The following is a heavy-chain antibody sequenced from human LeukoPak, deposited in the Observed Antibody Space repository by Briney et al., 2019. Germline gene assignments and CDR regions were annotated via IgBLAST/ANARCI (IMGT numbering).Heavy chain of an antibody. J-gene: IGHJ4*02. V-gene: IGHV4-39*07. CDR1: GGSISSNSYY. D-gene: IGHD3-9*01. CDR2: IYYSGST. CDR3: ASTYYDILTGYYAFDY. Sequence: SETLSLTCTVSGGSISSNSYYWDWIRQPPGKGLEWIGSIYYSGSTYYNPSLKSRVTISLDTSKNQFSLKLSSVTAADTAVYYCASTYYDILTGYYAFDYWGQGTLVTVSS.